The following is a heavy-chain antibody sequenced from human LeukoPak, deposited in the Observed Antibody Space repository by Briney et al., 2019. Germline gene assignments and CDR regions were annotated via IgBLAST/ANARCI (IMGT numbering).Heavy chain of an antibody. Sequence: SETLSLTCAVSGGYISSNNWWSWVRQPPGKGLEWIGEIYRTGSTNYNPSLKSRVTISVDKSKNQFSLKLSSVTAADTAVYYCARVALYESSGYNYFDYWGQGTLVTVSS. D-gene: IGHD3-22*01. CDR3: ARVALYESSGYNYFDY. CDR1: GGYISSNNW. V-gene: IGHV4-4*02. J-gene: IGHJ4*02. CDR2: IYRTGST.